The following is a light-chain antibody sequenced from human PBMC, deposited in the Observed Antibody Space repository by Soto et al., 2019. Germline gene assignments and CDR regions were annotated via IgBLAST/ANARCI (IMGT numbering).Light chain of an antibody. CDR3: VARDDSLSGFV. J-gene: IGLJ1*01. V-gene: IGLV1-47*01. CDR1: SSNIGSNY. CDR2: RNN. Sequence: QSALTQPPSASGTPGQRVTISCSGSSSNIGSNYVSWYQQLPGTAPRLLIYRNNQRPSGVPDRFSGSKSGTSASLAISGLRSEDEADYYCVARDDSLSGFVFGTGTKVTVL.